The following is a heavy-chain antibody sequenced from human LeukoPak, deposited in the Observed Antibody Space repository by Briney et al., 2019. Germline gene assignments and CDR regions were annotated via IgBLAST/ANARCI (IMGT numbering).Heavy chain of an antibody. J-gene: IGHJ6*03. Sequence: SETLSLTCAVYGGSFSGYYWSWIRQPPGEGLEWIGEINHSGSTNYNPSLKSRVTISVDTSKNQFSLKLSSVTAADTAVYYCARAYYYGSGSYYIPYYYYYMDVWGKGTTVTVSS. V-gene: IGHV4-34*01. CDR2: INHSGST. CDR1: GGSFSGYY. D-gene: IGHD3-10*01. CDR3: ARAYYYGSGSYYIPYYYYYMDV.